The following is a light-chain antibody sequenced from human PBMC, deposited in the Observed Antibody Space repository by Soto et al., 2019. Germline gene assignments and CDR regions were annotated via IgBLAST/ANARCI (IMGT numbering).Light chain of an antibody. J-gene: IGKJ1*01. V-gene: IGKV3-20*01. Sequence: IVLTRSPGTLSLSPVERPTLSCRASQSISRYLAWYQQKPGQAPRLLIYGTSSRATGIPDRFSGSGSGIDFTLTISRLEPEDFAVYYCQQYGSSPTFGQGTKVDIK. CDR1: QSISRY. CDR3: QQYGSSPT. CDR2: GTS.